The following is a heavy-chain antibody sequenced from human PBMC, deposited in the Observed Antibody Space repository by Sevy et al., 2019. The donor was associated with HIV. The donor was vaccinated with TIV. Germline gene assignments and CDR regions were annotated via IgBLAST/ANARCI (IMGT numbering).Heavy chain of an antibody. D-gene: IGHD2-2*01. V-gene: IGHV3-23*01. CDR1: GFIFSNYP. J-gene: IGHJ6*02. CDR2: ISAGGTTT. Sequence: GGSLRLSCAASGFIFSNYPMSWVRHSPGKGLEWVSDISAGGTTTYYADSVAGRFTISRDNSKNTVSLQMNSLGAEDTAIYYFAKRYCSTITCYDDDFWNPYYFYGLDVWGQGISVTVSS. CDR3: AKRYCSTITCYDDDFWNPYYFYGLDV.